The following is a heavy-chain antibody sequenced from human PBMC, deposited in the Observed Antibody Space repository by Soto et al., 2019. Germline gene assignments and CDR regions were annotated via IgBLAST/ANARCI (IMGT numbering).Heavy chain of an antibody. CDR2: INPNSVGT. CDR1: GYTFTGYY. CDR3: ARGGTSANDY. J-gene: IGHJ4*02. V-gene: IGHV1-2*02. Sequence: QVQLVQSGAEVKKPGASVKVSCKASGYTFTGYYMHWVRQAPGQGLEWMGWINPNSVGTINAQKFQGRLTMTTDTSISTAYMELSRLRSDDTALYYCARGGTSANDYWGQGTQVIVSS.